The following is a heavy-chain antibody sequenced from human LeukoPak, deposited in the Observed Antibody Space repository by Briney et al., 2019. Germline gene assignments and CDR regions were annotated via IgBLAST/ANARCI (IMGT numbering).Heavy chain of an antibody. Sequence: GRSLRLSCTASGFTTHYWLNWVRQSQGKGLEWVSNIDRDGRVQYYVDSVEGRFTISRDRGKNSLGLQMHSLRDEDTAVYYCTGGSDKVLSGEYYYYMDVWGTGTTVSVSS. D-gene: IGHD2/OR15-2a*01. V-gene: IGHV3-7*01. J-gene: IGHJ6*03. CDR2: IDRDGRVQ. CDR3: TGGSDKVLSGEYYYYMDV. CDR1: GFTTHYW.